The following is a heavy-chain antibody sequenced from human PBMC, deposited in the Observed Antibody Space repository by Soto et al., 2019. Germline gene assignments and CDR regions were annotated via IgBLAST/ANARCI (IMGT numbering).Heavy chain of an antibody. CDR2: INAGYGNT. Sequence: ASVKVSCKASGYTFTSYAMHWVRQAPGQRLEWMGWINAGYGNTKYSQKFQGRVTITRDTSASTAYMELSSLRSEDTAVYYCARAPRGNYGYPSYFDYWGRGTLVTVSS. CDR3: ARAPRGNYGYPSYFDY. V-gene: IGHV1-3*01. CDR1: GYTFTSYA. J-gene: IGHJ4*02. D-gene: IGHD3-10*01.